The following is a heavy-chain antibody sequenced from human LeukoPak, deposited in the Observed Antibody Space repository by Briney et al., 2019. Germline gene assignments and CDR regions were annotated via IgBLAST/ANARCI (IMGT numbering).Heavy chain of an antibody. Sequence: PSETLSLTCNVSGGSIISGDYYWGWIRQPPGKGLEWTANIYSAGSTQYNPSLRSRVTISADASKNQFFLKLTSVTAADTAVYYCTRRTYGVEFDYWGQGSLVTVSS. CDR3: TRRTYGVEFDY. CDR1: GGSIISGDYY. D-gene: IGHD3-10*01. J-gene: IGHJ4*02. CDR2: IYSAGST. V-gene: IGHV4-39*01.